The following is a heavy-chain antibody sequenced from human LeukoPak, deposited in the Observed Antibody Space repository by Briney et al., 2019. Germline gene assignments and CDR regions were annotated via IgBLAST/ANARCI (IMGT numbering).Heavy chain of an antibody. Sequence: SETLSLTCTVSGGSISSSSYYWGWIRQPPGKGLEWIGSIYYSGSTYYNASLQSRVTISIDMSKNEFSLKLSSVTAADTAVYYCARDSAWNNYFDYWGQGTLVTVSS. D-gene: IGHD1/OR15-1a*01. CDR2: IYYSGST. CDR1: GGSISSSSYY. J-gene: IGHJ4*02. V-gene: IGHV4-39*07. CDR3: ARDSAWNNYFDY.